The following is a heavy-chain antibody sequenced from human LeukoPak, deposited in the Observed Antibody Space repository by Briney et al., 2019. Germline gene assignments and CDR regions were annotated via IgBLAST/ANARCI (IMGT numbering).Heavy chain of an antibody. Sequence: ASVKVSCKVSGYTLTELSMHWVRQAPGKGLEWMGGFDPEDGETIYAQKFQGRVAITEDTSTDTAYMELSSLRSEDTAVYYCATEYYSGSRFYQHWGQGTLVTVSS. CDR2: FDPEDGET. CDR3: ATEYYSGSRFYQH. V-gene: IGHV1-24*01. J-gene: IGHJ1*01. CDR1: GYTLTELS. D-gene: IGHD6-13*01.